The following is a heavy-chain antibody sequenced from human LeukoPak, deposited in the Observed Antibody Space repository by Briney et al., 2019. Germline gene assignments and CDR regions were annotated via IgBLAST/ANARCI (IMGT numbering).Heavy chain of an antibody. CDR3: ARDGPLQYYDILTGYPDAFDI. CDR2: ISSSSSTI. Sequence: GGSLRPSCAASGFTFSSYSMNWVRQAPGKGLEWVSYISSSSSTIYYADSVKGRFTISRDNAKNSLYLQMDSLRDEDTAVYYCARDGPLQYYDILTGYPDAFDIWGQGTMVTVSS. J-gene: IGHJ3*02. D-gene: IGHD3-9*01. V-gene: IGHV3-48*02. CDR1: GFTFSSYS.